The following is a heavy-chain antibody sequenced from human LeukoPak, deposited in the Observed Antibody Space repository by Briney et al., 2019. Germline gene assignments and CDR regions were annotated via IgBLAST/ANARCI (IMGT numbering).Heavy chain of an antibody. J-gene: IGHJ4*02. CDR3: ARVAYYYDSSGYYLYFDY. V-gene: IGHV5-51*01. CDR2: IYPGDSDT. Sequence: GESLKISCKGSGYSFTSYWIGWVRQMPGKGLEWMGIIYPGDSDTRYSPSFQGQVTISADKSISTAYLQWSSLKASDTAMYYCARVAYYYDSSGYYLYFDYWGQGTLVTVSS. CDR1: GYSFTSYW. D-gene: IGHD3-22*01.